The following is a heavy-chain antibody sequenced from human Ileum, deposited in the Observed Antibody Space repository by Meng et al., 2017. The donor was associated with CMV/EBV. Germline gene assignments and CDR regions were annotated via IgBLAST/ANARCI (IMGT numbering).Heavy chain of an antibody. CDR1: GFTFSSYE. J-gene: IGHJ5*02. CDR3: VRGNGSFYS. V-gene: IGHV3-48*03. Sequence: GESLKISCAASGFTFSSYEMNWVRQTPGKGLEWVAYISRDDSTTYYADSVKGRFTISRDNTQNSLYLQMNNVWAEDTGLYYCVRGNGSFYSWGQGTPVTVSS. CDR2: ISRDDSTT. D-gene: IGHD1-26*01.